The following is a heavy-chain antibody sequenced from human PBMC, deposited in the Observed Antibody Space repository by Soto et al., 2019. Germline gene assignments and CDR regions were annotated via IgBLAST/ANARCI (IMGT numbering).Heavy chain of an antibody. D-gene: IGHD3-3*01. CDR3: ARDLGDDFWSGPRGFDY. CDR2: IYYSGST. CDR1: GDSVSSATYY. V-gene: IGHV4-61*01. Sequence: PSETLSLTCTVSGDSVSSATYYWSWIRQPPGKALEWIGSIYYSGSTNYNPSLRSRVIMSVDTSKNQFSLNLSSVTAADTAVYYCARDLGDDFWSGPRGFDYWGQGTLVTVSS. J-gene: IGHJ4*02.